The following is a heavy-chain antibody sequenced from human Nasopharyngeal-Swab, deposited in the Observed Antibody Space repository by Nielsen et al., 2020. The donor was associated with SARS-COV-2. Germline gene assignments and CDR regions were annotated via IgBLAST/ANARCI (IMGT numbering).Heavy chain of an antibody. D-gene: IGHD3-16*02. V-gene: IGHV3-74*01. CDR2: INSDGSST. CDR1: GFTFSSYW. J-gene: IGHJ6*02. Sequence: GESLKISCAASGFTFSSYWMHWVRQAPGKGLVWVSRINSDGSSTGYADSVKGRFTISRDNAKNTLYLQMNSLRAEDTAVYYCARDLYYDYVWGSYRYENYYYGMDVWGQGTTVTVSS. CDR3: ARDLYYDYVWGSYRYENYYYGMDV.